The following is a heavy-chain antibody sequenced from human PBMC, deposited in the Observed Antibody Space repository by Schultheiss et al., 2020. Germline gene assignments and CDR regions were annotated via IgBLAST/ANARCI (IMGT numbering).Heavy chain of an antibody. J-gene: IGHJ6*02. CDR3: ARDTGWDGMDV. V-gene: IGHV4-61*08. CDR2: IYYSGST. D-gene: IGHD3-16*01. Sequence: SETLSLTCTVSGGSISSGGYYWSWIRQHPGKGLEWIGYIYYSGSTNYNPSLKSRVTTSEDTSRNQFSLRLSSVTAADTAVYYCARDTGWDGMDVWGQGTTVTVSS. CDR1: GGSISSGGYY.